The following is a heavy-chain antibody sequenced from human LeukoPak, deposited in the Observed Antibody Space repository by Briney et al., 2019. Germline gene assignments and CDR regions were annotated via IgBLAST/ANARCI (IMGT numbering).Heavy chain of an antibody. V-gene: IGHV3-74*01. CDR2: MNPDGSST. D-gene: IGHD4-17*01. J-gene: IGHJ4*02. CDR3: GRGKTTVTD. CDR1: GFTFSIYW. Sequence: GGSLRPSCAASGFTFSIYWMYWVRQAPGKGLVWVSRMNPDGSSTTYADSVQGRFTISRDNAKKMLYLQMNSLRVEDTAVYYCGRGKTTVTDWGQGTLVTVSS.